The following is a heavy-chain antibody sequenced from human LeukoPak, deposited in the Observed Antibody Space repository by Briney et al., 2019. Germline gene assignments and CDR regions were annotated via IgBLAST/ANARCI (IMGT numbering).Heavy chain of an antibody. V-gene: IGHV3-23*01. CDR1: GFTFSSYA. D-gene: IGHD6-19*01. J-gene: IGHJ4*02. Sequence: GGSLRLSCAASGFTFSSYAMSWVRQAPGKGLEWVSAISGSGGSTYYADSVKGRFTISRDNSRNTLYLQMNSLRAEDTAVYYCAKAGSSGWFYFDYWGQGTLVTVSS. CDR3: AKAGSSGWFYFDY. CDR2: ISGSGGST.